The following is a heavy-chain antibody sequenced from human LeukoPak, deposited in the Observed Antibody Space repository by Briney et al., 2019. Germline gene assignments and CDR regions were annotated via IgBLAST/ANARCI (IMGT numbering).Heavy chain of an antibody. CDR3: ARDRGFGELFRGYFDY. J-gene: IGHJ4*02. Sequence: PSETLSLTCTVSGGSISSYYWSWIRQPPGKGLEWIGYIYYSGSTNYNTSLKSRVTISVDTSKNQFSLKLRSVTAADTAVYYCARDRGFGELFRGYFDYWGQGTLVTVSS. V-gene: IGHV4-59*01. CDR2: IYYSGST. CDR1: GGSISSYY. D-gene: IGHD3-10*01.